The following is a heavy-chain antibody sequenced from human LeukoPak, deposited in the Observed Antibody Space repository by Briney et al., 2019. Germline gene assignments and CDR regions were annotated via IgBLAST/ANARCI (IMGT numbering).Heavy chain of an antibody. CDR2: IYSTGNT. J-gene: IGHJ5*02. CDR1: GGSISSSSNY. Sequence: SETLSLTCTVSGGSISSSSNYWGWIRQPPGKGLEWIGTIYSTGNTYYNPSLKSRLTISVDTSKNQFSLKLSSVTAADTAVYYCAREGESGYDTWGQGSLVTVSS. D-gene: IGHD5-12*01. V-gene: IGHV4-39*01. CDR3: AREGESGYDT.